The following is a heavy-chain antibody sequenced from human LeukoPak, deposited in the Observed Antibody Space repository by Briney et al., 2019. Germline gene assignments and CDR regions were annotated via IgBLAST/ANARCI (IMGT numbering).Heavy chain of an antibody. J-gene: IGHJ4*02. CDR1: GGSISSYY. D-gene: IGHD6-13*01. Sequence: PSETLSLTCTVSGGSISSYYWSWIRQPAGKGLEWIGRIYTSGSTNYNPSLKSRVTMSVDTSKNQFSLKLSSVTAADTALYYCARGLAAGNSYYFDYWGQGTLVTVSS. CDR2: IYTSGST. V-gene: IGHV4-4*07. CDR3: ARGLAAGNSYYFDY.